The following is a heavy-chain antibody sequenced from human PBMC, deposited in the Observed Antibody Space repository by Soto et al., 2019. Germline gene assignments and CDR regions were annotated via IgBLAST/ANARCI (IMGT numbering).Heavy chain of an antibody. CDR1: EFTFSNYA. CDR3: ARGPSFCVSDSAPSGIYTLALHSARPCWV. CDR2: ISYDGNNK. V-gene: IGHV3-30*03. J-gene: IGHJ6*01. Sequence: GGSLRLSCAASEFTFSNYAMHWVRQAPGKGLQWLAVISYDGNNKYYADSVEGRFTISRDNSKNTVYLQMNSLRLEDTAVYYCARGPSFCVSDSAPSGIYTLALHSARPCWVWG. D-gene: IGHD6-6*01.